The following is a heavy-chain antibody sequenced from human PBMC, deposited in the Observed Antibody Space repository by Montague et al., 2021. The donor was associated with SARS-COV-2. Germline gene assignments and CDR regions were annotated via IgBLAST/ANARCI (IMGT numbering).Heavy chain of an antibody. D-gene: IGHD2-21*01. CDR2: ISSSGSLI. V-gene: IGHV3-48*03. J-gene: IGHJ1*01. CDR1: GFTFSSYE. CDR3: AGDRPLDSYDPNFQY. Sequence: SLRLSCAASGFTFSSYEMNLFRQAPGKGLEWVSYISSSGSLIYYSDSVKGRFTISRDNAKNSLYLQMNSLRAEDTAVYYCAGDRPLDSYDPNFQYWGQGTLVTVSS.